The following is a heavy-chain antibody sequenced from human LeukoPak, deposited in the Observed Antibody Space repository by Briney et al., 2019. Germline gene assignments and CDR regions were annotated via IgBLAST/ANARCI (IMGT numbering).Heavy chain of an antibody. V-gene: IGHV3-23*01. Sequence: GGSLRLSRAASGFIFRTHAMTWVRQAPGKGLEWVSVMSGSGDSIFYADSVKGRFTISRDNSKNTLYLQMNSLRAEDTAVYYCARDHVGLDYWGQGTLVTVSS. J-gene: IGHJ4*02. CDR1: GFIFRTHA. D-gene: IGHD3-10*01. CDR3: ARDHVGLDY. CDR2: MSGSGDSI.